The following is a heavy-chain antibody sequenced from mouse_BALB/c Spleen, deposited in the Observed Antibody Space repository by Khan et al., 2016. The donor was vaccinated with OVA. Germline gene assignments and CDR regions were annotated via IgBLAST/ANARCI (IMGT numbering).Heavy chain of an antibody. D-gene: IGHD2-14*01. Sequence: QVQLKQSGAELARPGASVKMSCKASGYTFTSYTIHWIKLGPGQGLEWIGFINPSNGYTNYNQKFKDKATLPADKSSTTVYMQLSSLTSDDSAVYNWVRDGAYHRNDGWFAYWGQGTLVTVSA. CDR1: GYTFTSYT. V-gene: IGHV1-4*01. CDR3: VRDGAYHRNDGWFAY. J-gene: IGHJ3*01. CDR2: INPSNGYT.